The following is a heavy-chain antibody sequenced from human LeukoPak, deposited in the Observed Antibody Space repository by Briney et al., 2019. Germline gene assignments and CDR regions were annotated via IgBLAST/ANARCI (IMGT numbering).Heavy chain of an antibody. CDR1: GYTFTSFY. CDR3: ARDLDGSGYYPDY. J-gene: IGHJ4*02. V-gene: IGHV1-46*01. Sequence: ASVKASCKASGYTFTSFYMHWVRQAPGQGLEWMGIINPSGGSTSYAQKFQGRVTMTRDTSTNTVYVELSSLISEDTAVYYCARDLDGSGYYPDYWGQGTLVTVSS. D-gene: IGHD3-22*01. CDR2: INPSGGST.